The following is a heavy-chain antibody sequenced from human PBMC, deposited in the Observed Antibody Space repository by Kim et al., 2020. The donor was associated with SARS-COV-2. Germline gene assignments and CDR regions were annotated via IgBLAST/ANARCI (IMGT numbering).Heavy chain of an antibody. CDR2: ISYDGSNK. D-gene: IGHD1-26*01. Sequence: GGSLRLSCAASGFTFSSYGMHWVRQAPGKGLEWVAVISYDGSNKYYADSVKGRFTISRDNSKNTLYLQMNSLRAEDTAVYYCAKDSAQWELLMGIGYWGQGTLVTVSS. CDR1: GFTFSSYG. J-gene: IGHJ4*02. V-gene: IGHV3-30*18. CDR3: AKDSAQWELLMGIGY.